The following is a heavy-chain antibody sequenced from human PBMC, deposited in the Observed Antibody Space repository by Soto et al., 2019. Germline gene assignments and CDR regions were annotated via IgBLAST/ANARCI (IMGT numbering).Heavy chain of an antibody. V-gene: IGHV3-15*01. CDR3: LSSTSYLTRIKENWFDP. J-gene: IGHJ5*02. CDR1: GFTFSNAW. Sequence: GGSLRLSCAASGFTFSNAWMSWVRQAPGKGLEWVGRIKSKTDGGTTDYAAPVKGRFTISRDDSKNTLYLQMNSLKTEDTAVYYCLSSTSYLTRIKENWFDPWGQGTLVTVSS. D-gene: IGHD2-2*01. CDR2: IKSKTDGGTT.